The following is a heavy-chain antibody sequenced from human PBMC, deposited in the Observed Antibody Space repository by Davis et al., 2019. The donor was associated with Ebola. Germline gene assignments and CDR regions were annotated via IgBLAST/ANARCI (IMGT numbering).Heavy chain of an antibody. CDR2: IKQDGSEK. V-gene: IGHV3-7*03. CDR1: GFTFPVYW. CDR3: VREYSGQTTGWFGWLDP. Sequence: GGSLRLSCLASGFTFPVYWMSWVRQAPGKGLEWVANIKQDGSEKYYVDSVKGRFIISRDNAKKSLYLEMNNLTVEDTAVYYCVREYSGQTTGWFGWLDPWGQGALVTVSS. D-gene: IGHD3-10*01. J-gene: IGHJ5*02.